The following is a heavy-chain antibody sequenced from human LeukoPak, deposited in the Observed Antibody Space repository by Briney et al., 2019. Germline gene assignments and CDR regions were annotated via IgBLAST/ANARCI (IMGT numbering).Heavy chain of an antibody. J-gene: IGHJ3*02. D-gene: IGHD3-22*01. V-gene: IGHV4-59*08. CDR2: IYYSGST. CDR3: ARARLNYYDSSGYNGDDAFDI. Sequence: PSETLSLTCTVSGGSISSYYWSWIRQPPGKGLDWIGYIYYSGSTNYNPSLKSRVTISVDTSKNQFSLKLSSVTAADTAVYYCARARLNYYDSSGYNGDDAFDIWGQGTMVTVSS. CDR1: GGSISSYY.